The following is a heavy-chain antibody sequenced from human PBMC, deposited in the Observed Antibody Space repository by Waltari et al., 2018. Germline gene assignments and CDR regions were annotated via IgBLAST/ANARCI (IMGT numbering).Heavy chain of an antibody. V-gene: IGHV3-74*01. D-gene: IGHD3-22*01. CDR2: ISRYWSST. J-gene: IGHJ6*02. CDR1: GFTFSRYW. Sequence: EEQLVESGGGLAQPGESLRLSCAASGFTFSRYWMDWVRQAPGKGLVWVSRISRYWSSTTYADSVKGRFTISRDNAKNTLYVQMNRLRAEDTAVYYCARVATKTYSSPVPGRPYYYGMDVWGQGTTVTVSS. CDR3: ARVATKTYSSPVPGRPYYYGMDV.